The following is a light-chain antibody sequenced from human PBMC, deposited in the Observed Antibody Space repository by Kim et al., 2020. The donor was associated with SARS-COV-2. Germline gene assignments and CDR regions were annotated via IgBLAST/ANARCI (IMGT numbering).Light chain of an antibody. V-gene: IGKV1-9*01. CDR1: QGISSY. J-gene: IGKJ1*01. CDR3: QQLNSYPWT. Sequence: ASVGDRVTITCQASQGISSYLAWYQQKPGKAPKLLIYAASTLQSGVPSRFSGSGSGTDFTLTISSLQPEDFATYYCQQLNSYPWTFGQGTKVDIK. CDR2: AAS.